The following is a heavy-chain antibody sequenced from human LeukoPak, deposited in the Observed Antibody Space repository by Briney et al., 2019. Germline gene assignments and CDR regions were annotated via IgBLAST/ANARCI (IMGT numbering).Heavy chain of an antibody. Sequence: GASVKVSCKASGYTFTSYGISWVRQAPGQGLEWMGWISAYNGNTNYAQKLQGRVTMTTDTSTSTAYMELRSLRSDDTAVYCCARVPLLYYDFWSGYFVDGMDVWGQGTTVTVSS. V-gene: IGHV1-18*01. CDR3: ARVPLLYYDFWSGYFVDGMDV. CDR1: GYTFTSYG. J-gene: IGHJ6*02. D-gene: IGHD3-3*01. CDR2: ISAYNGNT.